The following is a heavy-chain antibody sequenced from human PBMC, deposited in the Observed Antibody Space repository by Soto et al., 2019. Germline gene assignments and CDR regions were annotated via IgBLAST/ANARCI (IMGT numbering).Heavy chain of an antibody. CDR3: ARAEYYDYVWGSYRPMVYYGMDV. J-gene: IGHJ6*02. CDR2: INHSGST. V-gene: IGHV4-34*01. CDR1: SGSFSGYY. Sequence: SETLSLTCAVYSGSFSGYYWSWIRQPPGKGLEWIGEINHSGSTNYNPSLKSRVTISVDTSKNQFSLKLSSVTAADTAVYYCARAEYYDYVWGSYRPMVYYGMDVWGQGTTVTVSS. D-gene: IGHD3-16*02.